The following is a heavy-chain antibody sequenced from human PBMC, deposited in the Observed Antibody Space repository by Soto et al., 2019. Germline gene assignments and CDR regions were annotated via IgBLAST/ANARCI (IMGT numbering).Heavy chain of an antibody. J-gene: IGHJ5*02. CDR3: ASPRYSSGWYGWFDP. CDR2: IYYSGST. V-gene: IGHV4-59*02. D-gene: IGHD6-19*01. CDR1: SGSVTDSY. Sequence: PSETLSLTCTVSSGSVTDSYWSWIRQPPGKGLEWIGYIYYSGSTNYNPSLKSRVTISVDTSKNQFSLRLSSVTAADTAVYYCASPRYSSGWYGWFDPWGQGTLVTVSS.